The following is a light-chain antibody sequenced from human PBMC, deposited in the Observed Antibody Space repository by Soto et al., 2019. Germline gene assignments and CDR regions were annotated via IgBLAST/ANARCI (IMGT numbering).Light chain of an antibody. CDR2: GAS. CDR1: QSVSSN. J-gene: IGKJ5*01. CDR3: QHYDHWPIT. Sequence: ETVMTQSPATLSVSPGERATLSCRASQSVSSNLAWYQQKPGQAPRLLTYGASTRATGVPARFCGSGSGTEFTLTISSLQSEDLAVYYCQHYDHWPITFGQGTRLEIK. V-gene: IGKV3-15*01.